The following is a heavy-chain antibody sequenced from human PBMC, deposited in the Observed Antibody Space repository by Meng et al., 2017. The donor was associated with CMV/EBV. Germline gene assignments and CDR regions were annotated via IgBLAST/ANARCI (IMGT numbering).Heavy chain of an antibody. CDR3: AMTPIAATLDY. J-gene: IGHJ4*02. D-gene: IGHD2-15*01. V-gene: IGHV4-4*02. Sequence: GSLRLSCAASGGSISSSNWWSWVRQPPGKGLEWTGEIYHSGSTNYNPSLKSRVTISVDKSKNQFSLKLSSVTAADTAVYYCAMTPIAATLDYWGQGTLVTVSS. CDR1: GGSISSSNW. CDR2: IYHSGST.